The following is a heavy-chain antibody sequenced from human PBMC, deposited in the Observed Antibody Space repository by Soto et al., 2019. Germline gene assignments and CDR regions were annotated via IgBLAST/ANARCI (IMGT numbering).Heavy chain of an antibody. J-gene: IGHJ3*02. V-gene: IGHV3-11*01. CDR3: GGDASAGPFDI. CDR1: GFTFSDYY. Sequence: ESGGGFVRPGGSLRLSCAASGFTFSDYYMSWIRQAPGKGLESISYISSSGGTIHYADSVKGRFTISRDNAKNLLFLQMNSRRADDTAVYYCGGDASAGPFDIWGQGTMVTVSS. CDR2: ISSSGGTI. D-gene: IGHD2-21*02.